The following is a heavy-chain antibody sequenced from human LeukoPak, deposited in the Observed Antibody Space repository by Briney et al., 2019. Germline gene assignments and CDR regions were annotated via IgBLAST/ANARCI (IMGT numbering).Heavy chain of an antibody. CDR2: TRNKANSYTT. CDR3: ARGRVNYGMDV. V-gene: IGHV3-72*01. CDR1: GFTFSSYW. Sequence: GGSLRLSCAASGFTFSSYWMSWVRQAPGKGLEWVGRTRNKANSYTTEYAASVKGRFTISRDDSKNSLYLQMNSLKTEDTAVYYCARGRVNYGMDVWGQGTTVTVSS. D-gene: IGHD3-10*01. J-gene: IGHJ6*02.